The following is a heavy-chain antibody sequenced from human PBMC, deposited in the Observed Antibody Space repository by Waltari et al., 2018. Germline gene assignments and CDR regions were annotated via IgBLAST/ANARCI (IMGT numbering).Heavy chain of an antibody. V-gene: IGHV4-39*01. CDR1: GGSISSSSYY. J-gene: IGHJ4*01. Sequence: QLQLQESGPGLVKPSETLSLTCTVSGGSISSSSYYWGWIRQPPGKGLEWIGSIYYSGSTYYNPSLKSRVTISVDTSKNQFSLKLSSVTAADTAVYYCARHVYGSGSELDYWGHGTLVTVSS. D-gene: IGHD3-10*01. CDR2: IYYSGST. CDR3: ARHVYGSGSELDY.